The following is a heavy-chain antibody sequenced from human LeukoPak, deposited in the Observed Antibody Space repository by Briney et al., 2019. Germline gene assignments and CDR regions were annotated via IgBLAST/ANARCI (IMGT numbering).Heavy chain of an antibody. CDR2: IYYSGST. J-gene: IGHJ6*03. D-gene: IGHD5-12*01. Sequence: SETLSLTCTVSGGSISGYYWSWIRQPPGKGLEWIGYIYYSGSTNYNPSLKSRVTISGDTSKNQFSLKLSSVTAADTAVYYCARGYSGYDYDGYYYYYYYYMDVWGKGTTVTVSS. CDR3: ARGYSGYDYDGYYYYYYYYMDV. V-gene: IGHV4-59*01. CDR1: GGSISGYY.